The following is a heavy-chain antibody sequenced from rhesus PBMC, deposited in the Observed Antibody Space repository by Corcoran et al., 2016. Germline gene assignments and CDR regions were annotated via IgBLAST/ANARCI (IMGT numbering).Heavy chain of an antibody. Sequence: QVQLQESGPGLVKPSETLSLTFAVSGGSISSNYLSWLGPPPGTGLAWIGLIYGSGGSTDYNPSLKSLVTISTDTSKNQFSLKLSSVTAADTAVYYCARRGYYSGSYYWGGLDSWGQGVVVTVSS. V-gene: IGHV4-160*01. CDR3: ARRGYYSGSYYWGGLDS. CDR2: IYGSGGST. CDR1: GGSISSNY. J-gene: IGHJ6*01. D-gene: IGHD3-16*01.